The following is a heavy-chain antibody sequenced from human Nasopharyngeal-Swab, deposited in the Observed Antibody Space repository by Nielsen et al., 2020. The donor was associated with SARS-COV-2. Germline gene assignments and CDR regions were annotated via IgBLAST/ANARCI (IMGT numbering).Heavy chain of an antibody. J-gene: IGHJ4*02. CDR1: GYSIISYA. D-gene: IGHD2-8*01. V-gene: IGHV1-3*01. CDR3: ARDDGDVPGVTGSGPPGGF. Sequence: ASVKVSCKVYGYSIISYAIHWVRQAPGQGLEWMGWIDGGNGNTKYSQKFQGRLTITRDTSASTAYMELSSLKSEDTAVYYCARDDGDVPGVTGSGPPGGFWGQGTLVTVSS. CDR2: IDGGNGNT.